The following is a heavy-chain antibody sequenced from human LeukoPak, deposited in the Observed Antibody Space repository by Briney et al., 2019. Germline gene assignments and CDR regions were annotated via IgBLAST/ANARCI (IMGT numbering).Heavy chain of an antibody. J-gene: IGHJ3*01. D-gene: IGHD2-21*01. Sequence: GGSLRLSCAASGYTVSNDYMTWVRQAPGRGLEWVSVIYTGGTPHYADSVKGRFTISKDNSKNTLYLQMDNLRVEDTAVYYCAKYFVVDGTANAFDVWGQGTLVTVSS. CDR3: AKYFVVDGTANAFDV. CDR2: IYTGGTP. V-gene: IGHV3-53*01. CDR1: GYTVSNDY.